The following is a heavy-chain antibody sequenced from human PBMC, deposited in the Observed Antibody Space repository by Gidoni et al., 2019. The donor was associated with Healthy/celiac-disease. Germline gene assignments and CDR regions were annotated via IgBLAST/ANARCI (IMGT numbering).Heavy chain of an antibody. V-gene: IGHV3-23*01. CDR1: GFTFSSHA. D-gene: IGHD2-15*01. CDR3: AKALRVEVAASYYYYGMDV. CDR2: ISGSGGST. Sequence: EVQLLESGGGLVQPGGSLRLSCAASGFTFSSHAMSWVRQAPGKGLEWVSAISGSGGSTYYADSVKGRFTISRDNSKNTLYLQMNSLRAEDTAVYYCAKALRVEVAASYYYYGMDVWGQGTTVTVSS. J-gene: IGHJ6*02.